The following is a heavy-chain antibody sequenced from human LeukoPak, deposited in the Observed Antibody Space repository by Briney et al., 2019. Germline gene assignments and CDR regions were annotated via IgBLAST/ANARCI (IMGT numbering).Heavy chain of an antibody. CDR2: ISAYNGNT. D-gene: IGHD3-10*01. J-gene: IGHJ4*02. CDR3: AKCSGRRGYYGSGSYYTGDY. Sequence: ASVKVSCKASGYTFTSYGISWVRQAPGQGLEWMGWISAYNGNTNYAQKLQGRVTMTTDTSTSTAYMELRSLRSDDTAVYYCAKCSGRRGYYGSGSYYTGDYWGQGTLVTVSS. CDR1: GYTFTSYG. V-gene: IGHV1-18*01.